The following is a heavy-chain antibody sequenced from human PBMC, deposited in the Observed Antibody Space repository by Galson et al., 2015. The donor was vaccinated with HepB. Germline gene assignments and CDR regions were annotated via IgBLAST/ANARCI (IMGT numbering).Heavy chain of an antibody. CDR2: IYSAGRT. J-gene: IGHJ5*02. CDR3: AKDRGCKSTNCYMGMFDP. D-gene: IGHD2-2*02. CDR1: GFSVSNNY. V-gene: IGHV3-53*01. Sequence: SLRLSCAASGFSVSNNYMGWVRQAPGKGLEWVSVIYSAGRTDYADSVKGRFTISRDNSKNTLYLQMNSLRAEDTAVYYCAKDRGCKSTNCYMGMFDPWGQGTLVTVSS.